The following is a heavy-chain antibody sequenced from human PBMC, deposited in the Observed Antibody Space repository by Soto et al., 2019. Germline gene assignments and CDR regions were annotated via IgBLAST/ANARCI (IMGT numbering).Heavy chain of an antibody. D-gene: IGHD3-16*01. Sequence: QVQLQESGPRLVRPSGALSLTCSVSGASITSGHWWTWVRQSPGKGLEWIGEISDRGSTNSNPSLKSRVSLSADKSPNKFSLRLTSVTAADTAIYYCTRSTHAMNGGSHYMALDDDLVTGMDVWGPGTTVTVSS. CDR3: TRSTHAMNGGSHYMALDDDLVTGMDV. CDR2: ISDRGST. J-gene: IGHJ6*02. CDR1: GASITSGHW. V-gene: IGHV4-4*02.